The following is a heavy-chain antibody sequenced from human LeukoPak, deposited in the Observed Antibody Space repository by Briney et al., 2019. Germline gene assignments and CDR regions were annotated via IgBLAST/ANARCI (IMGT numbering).Heavy chain of an antibody. CDR2: ISSSSSTI. Sequence: GGSLIPSCAASGFTFRSYSMNWVRQAPGKGLEWVSYISSSSSTIYYADSVKGRFTISRDNAKNSLYLQMNSLRGEDTAVYYCARVDGYGPFDYWGQGTLVTVSS. CDR3: ARVDGYGPFDY. D-gene: IGHD2-21*02. CDR1: GFTFRSYS. V-gene: IGHV3-48*01. J-gene: IGHJ4*02.